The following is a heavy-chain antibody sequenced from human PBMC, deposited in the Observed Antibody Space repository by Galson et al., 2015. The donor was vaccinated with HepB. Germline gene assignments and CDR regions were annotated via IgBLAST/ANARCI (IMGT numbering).Heavy chain of an antibody. J-gene: IGHJ1*01. CDR1: GGTFSTYA. D-gene: IGHD3-10*01. CDR2: IIPIFDTA. CDR3: AYYGSGSAEYFHN. V-gene: IGHV1-69*13. Sequence: SVKVSCKASGGTFSTYAIIWVRQAPGQGLEWMGGIIPIFDTANYAQKFQGRVTITADESTSTAYMELSSLRSEGTAVYYCAYYGSGSAEYFHNWGQATLVIVSS.